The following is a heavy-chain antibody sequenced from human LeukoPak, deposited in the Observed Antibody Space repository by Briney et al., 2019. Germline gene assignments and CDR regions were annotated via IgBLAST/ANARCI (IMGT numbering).Heavy chain of an antibody. CDR3: AKVKKLGYCSSTSCYYFDY. V-gene: IGHV3-23*01. CDR2: ISGSGGST. J-gene: IGHJ4*02. D-gene: IGHD2-2*01. CDR1: GFTFSSYA. Sequence: GSLRLSCAASGFTFSSYAMSWVRQAPGKGLEWVSAISGSGGSTYYADSVKGRFTISRDNSKNTLYLQMNSLRAEDTAVYYCAKVKKLGYCSSTSCYYFDYWGQGTLVTVSS.